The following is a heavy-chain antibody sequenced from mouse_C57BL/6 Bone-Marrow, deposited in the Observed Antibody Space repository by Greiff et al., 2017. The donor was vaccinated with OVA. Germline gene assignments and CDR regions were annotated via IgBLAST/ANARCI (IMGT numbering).Heavy chain of an antibody. CDR1: GFSLTSYG. CDR3: AIFITTVDYAMDY. V-gene: IGHV2-6*01. Sequence: QVQLQQSGPGLVAPSQSLSITCTVSGFSLTSYGVDWVRQSPGKGLEWLGVIWGVGSTNYNSALKSRLSISNDNSKSQVFLKMNSLQTDDTAMYYCAIFITTVDYAMDYWGQGTSVTVSS. D-gene: IGHD1-1*01. CDR2: IWGVGST. J-gene: IGHJ4*01.